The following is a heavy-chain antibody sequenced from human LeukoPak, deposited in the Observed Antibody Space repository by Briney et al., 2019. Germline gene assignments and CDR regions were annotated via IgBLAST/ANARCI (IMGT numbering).Heavy chain of an antibody. CDR2: IYYSGST. D-gene: IGHD2-8*02. V-gene: IGHV4-59*01. Sequence: SETLPLTCTVSGGSISSYYWSWIRQPPGKGLEWIGYIYYSGSTNYNPSLKSRVTISVDTSKNQSSLKLSSVTAADTAVYYCARDVTGAFDIWGQGTMVTVSS. CDR3: ARDVTGAFDI. J-gene: IGHJ3*02. CDR1: GGSISSYY.